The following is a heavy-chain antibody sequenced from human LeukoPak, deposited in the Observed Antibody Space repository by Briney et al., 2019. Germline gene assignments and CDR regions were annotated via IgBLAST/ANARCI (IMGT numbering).Heavy chain of an antibody. D-gene: IGHD6-13*01. CDR2: INHSGST. CDR3: ARGSSRVKYSSSWAFQH. Sequence: SETLSLTCAVYGGSLSGYYWSWIRQPPGKGLEWIGEINHSGSTNYNPSLKSRVTISVDTSKNQFSLKLSSVTAADTAVYYCARGSSRVKYSSSWAFQHWGQGTLVTVSS. V-gene: IGHV4-34*01. J-gene: IGHJ1*01. CDR1: GGSLSGYY.